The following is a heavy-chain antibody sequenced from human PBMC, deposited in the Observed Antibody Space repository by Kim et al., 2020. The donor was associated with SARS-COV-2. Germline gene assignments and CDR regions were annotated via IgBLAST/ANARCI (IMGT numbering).Heavy chain of an antibody. D-gene: IGHD2-21*02. Sequence: GGSLRLSCAASGFIVSGSAIHWVRQASGRGLEWVGRISSKGKSYATAYAASVEGRFTVSRDDSKNTAYLQMNSLKSEDTAVYYCFTRNGDAAYWGQGTLVTVSS. CDR3: FTRNGDAAY. CDR2: ISSKGKSYAT. J-gene: IGHJ4*01. CDR1: GFIVSGSA. V-gene: IGHV3-73*01.